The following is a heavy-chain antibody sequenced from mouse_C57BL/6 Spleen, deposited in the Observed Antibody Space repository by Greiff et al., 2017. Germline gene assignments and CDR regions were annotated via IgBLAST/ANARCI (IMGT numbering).Heavy chain of an antibody. CDR3: ASTPQSRDYAMDY. Sequence: VQLQQSGPELVKPGASVKISCKASGYAFSSSWMNWVKQRPGKGLEWIGRIYPGDGDTNYNGKFKGKATLTADKSSSTAYMQLSSLTSEDSAVYFCASTPQSRDYAMDYWGQGTSVTVSS. CDR1: GYAFSSSW. CDR2: IYPGDGDT. J-gene: IGHJ4*01. D-gene: IGHD1-1*01. V-gene: IGHV1-82*01.